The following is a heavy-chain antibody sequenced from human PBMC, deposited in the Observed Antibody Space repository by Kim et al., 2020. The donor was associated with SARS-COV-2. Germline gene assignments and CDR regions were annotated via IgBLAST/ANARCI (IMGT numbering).Heavy chain of an antibody. CDR3: ARDAIFPYYYDSSGYSV. CDR2: IYHSGST. CDR1: GYSISSGYY. V-gene: IGHV4-38-2*02. D-gene: IGHD3-22*01. J-gene: IGHJ4*02. Sequence: SETLSLTCTVSGYSISSGYYWGWIRQPPGKGLEWIGSIYHSGSTYYNPSLKSRVTISVDTSKNQFSLKLSSVTAADTAVYYCARDAIFPYYYDSSGYSVWGQGTLVTVSS.